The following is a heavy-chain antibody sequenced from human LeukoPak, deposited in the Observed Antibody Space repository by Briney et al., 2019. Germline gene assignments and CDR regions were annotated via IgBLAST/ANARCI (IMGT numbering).Heavy chain of an antibody. CDR2: ISSSSSYI. J-gene: IGHJ6*03. D-gene: IGHD4-17*01. CDR3: ASLVTTSSNYYYYYMDV. CDR1: GFTFSSYS. Sequence: KPGGSLRLSCAASGFTFSSYSMNWVRQAPGKGLEWVSSISSSSSYIYYADSVKGRFTISRDNAKNSLYLQMNSLRAEDTAVYYCASLVTTSSNYYYYYMDVWGKGTTVTVSS. V-gene: IGHV3-21*01.